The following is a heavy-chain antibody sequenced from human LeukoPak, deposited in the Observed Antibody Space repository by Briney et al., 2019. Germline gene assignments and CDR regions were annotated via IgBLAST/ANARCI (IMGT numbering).Heavy chain of an antibody. D-gene: IGHD3-10*01. CDR2: ISGSGGST. V-gene: IGHV3-23*01. CDR3: AKEPELLWFGELMGGWFDP. Sequence: AGGSLRLSCAASGFTFSSYAMSWVRQAPGKGLEWVSAISGSGGSTYYADSVKGRFTISRDNSKNTLYLQMNSLRAEDTAVYYCAKEPELLWFGELMGGWFDPWGQGTLVTVSS. CDR1: GFTFSSYA. J-gene: IGHJ5*02.